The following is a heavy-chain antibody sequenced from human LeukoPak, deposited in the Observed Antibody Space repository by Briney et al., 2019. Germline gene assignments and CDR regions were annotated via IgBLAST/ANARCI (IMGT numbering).Heavy chain of an antibody. CDR1: GFTFSSYW. Sequence: GGSLRLSCAASGFTFSSYWMSWVRQAPGKGLEWVATIKQDGSEKYYVDSVKGRFTISRDNAKNSLYLQMNNLRAEDTAVYYCARDRGYSSFDYWGQGTLVTVSS. CDR2: IKQDGSEK. J-gene: IGHJ4*02. D-gene: IGHD6-19*01. CDR3: ARDRGYSSFDY. V-gene: IGHV3-7*01.